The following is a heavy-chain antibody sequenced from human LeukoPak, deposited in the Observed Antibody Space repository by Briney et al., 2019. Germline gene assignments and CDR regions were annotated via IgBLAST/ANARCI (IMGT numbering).Heavy chain of an antibody. D-gene: IGHD2-2*01. CDR1: GFTFSSYG. Sequence: GGSLRLSCAASGFTFSSYGMHWVRQAPGKGLEWVAFIRYDGSNKYYADSEKGRFTISRDNSKNTLYLQMNSLRAEDTAVYYCAKDGSQLRKTDYYYYMDVWGKGTTVTVSS. V-gene: IGHV3-30*02. J-gene: IGHJ6*03. CDR2: IRYDGSNK. CDR3: AKDGSQLRKTDYYYYMDV.